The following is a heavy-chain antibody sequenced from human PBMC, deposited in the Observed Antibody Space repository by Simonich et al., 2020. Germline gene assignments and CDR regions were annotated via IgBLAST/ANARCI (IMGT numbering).Heavy chain of an antibody. CDR1: GYTFTGYY. CDR2: INPNNGGT. V-gene: IGHV1-2*02. CDR3: ARGALTGDYYYMDV. Sequence: QVQLVQSGAEVKKPGASVKVSCKASGYTFTGYYMHWVRQAPGQGLGWMGWINPNNGGTNYAQKFQGRVTMTRDTSISTAYMELSRLRSDDTAVYYCARGALTGDYYYMDVWGKGTTVTVSS. J-gene: IGHJ6*03. D-gene: IGHD7-27*01.